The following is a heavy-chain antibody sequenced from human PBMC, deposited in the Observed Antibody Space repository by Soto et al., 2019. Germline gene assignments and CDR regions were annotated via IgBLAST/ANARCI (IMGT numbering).Heavy chain of an antibody. D-gene: IGHD2-2*01. J-gene: IGHJ5*02. Sequence: SDTLSLTSAVYGGSFIDDDWSWILHPPGKGLEWIGEINHSGSTNYNPSLKGRVTISVDTSKNQFSLKLSSVTAADTAVYYCARGLGVVVPAAMINWFDPWGQGTLVTVSS. CDR3: ARGLGVVVPAAMINWFDP. V-gene: IGHV4-34*01. CDR2: INHSGST. CDR1: GGSFIDDD.